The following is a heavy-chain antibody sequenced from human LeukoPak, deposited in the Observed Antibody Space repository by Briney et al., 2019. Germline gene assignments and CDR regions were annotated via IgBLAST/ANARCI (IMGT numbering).Heavy chain of an antibody. CDR1: GYTLTELS. J-gene: IGHJ4*02. V-gene: IGHV1-24*01. CDR2: FDPEDGET. D-gene: IGHD2-15*01. Sequence: GASVKVSCKVSGYTLTELSMHWVRQAPGKGLEWMGGFDPEDGETIYAQKFQGRVTMTEDTSTDTAYMELSSLRSEDMAVYYCARGGYCSGGSCYSLLDYWGQGTLVTVSS. CDR3: ARGGYCSGGSCYSLLDY.